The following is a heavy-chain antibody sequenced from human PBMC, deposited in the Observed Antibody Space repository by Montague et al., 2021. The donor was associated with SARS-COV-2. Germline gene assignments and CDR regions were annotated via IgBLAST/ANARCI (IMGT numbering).Heavy chain of an antibody. CDR2: RYQNGAT. CDR3: PRSGVGIFDFSYFDS. D-gene: IGHD3-3*01. CDR1: GFSISSGYY. V-gene: IGHV4-38-2*02. Sequence: SETLSLTCSVSGFSISSGYYWGWIRQTPGKGLEWIGSRYQNGATYYSPSLKRPVTILLDTSKNQFSLSLTSVTAADTAVYYCPRSGVGIFDFSYFDSWGQGSLVIVSS. J-gene: IGHJ4*02.